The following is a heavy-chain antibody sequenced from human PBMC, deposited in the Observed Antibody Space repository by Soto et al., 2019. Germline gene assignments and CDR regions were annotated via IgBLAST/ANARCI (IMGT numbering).Heavy chain of an antibody. D-gene: IGHD1-1*01. CDR1: GGTFSSYA. CDR2: IIPIFGTA. Sequence: SVKVSCKASGGTFSSYAISWVRQAPGQGLEWMGGIIPIFGTANYAQKFQGRVTITADESTSTAYMELSSLRSEETAVYYCATRHGGWPMNDQFDYWGKRTLVTVS. J-gene: IGHJ4*02. V-gene: IGHV1-69*13. CDR3: ATRHGGWPMNDQFDY.